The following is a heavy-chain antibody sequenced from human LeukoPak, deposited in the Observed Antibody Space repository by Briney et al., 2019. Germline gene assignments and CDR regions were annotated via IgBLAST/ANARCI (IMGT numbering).Heavy chain of an antibody. D-gene: IGHD1-26*01. Sequence: GGSLRLSCAASGFTFSNYAMTWVRQAPGKGLEWVSTISGSSGATYYADSVKGRFTISRDNTKNTLYLQMNSLRAEDTAVYYCAKDRHSGSYYADIDYWGQGTLVTVSS. CDR2: ISGSSGAT. CDR3: AKDRHSGSYYADIDY. V-gene: IGHV3-23*01. J-gene: IGHJ4*02. CDR1: GFTFSNYA.